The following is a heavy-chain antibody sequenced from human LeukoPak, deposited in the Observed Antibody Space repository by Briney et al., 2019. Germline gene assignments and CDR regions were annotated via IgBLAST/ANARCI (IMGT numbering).Heavy chain of an antibody. J-gene: IGHJ5*02. CDR1: GFSFSDYA. V-gene: IGHV3-23*01. D-gene: IGHD2-8*01. CDR3: AKDSRGCWFDP. Sequence: GGSLRLSCAASGFSFSDYAMSWVRQAPGKGLEWVSSISYSVSTTYYADSVKGRFTISRDNSKSALYLQMNSLKVEDTAVYYCAKDSRGCWFDPWGQGTLVTVSS. CDR2: ISYSVSTT.